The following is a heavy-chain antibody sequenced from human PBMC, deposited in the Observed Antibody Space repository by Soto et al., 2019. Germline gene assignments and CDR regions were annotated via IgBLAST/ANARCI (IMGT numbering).Heavy chain of an antibody. J-gene: IGHJ6*02. CDR2: GYHNGNA. V-gene: IGHV4-30-2*01. Sequence: PSETRSLTCTVSGGAITTPGYSWSWIRQPPGKAAEGIGYGYHNGNAYPKPSLKSRVTISLDGAKTPFSLKMPSVPAADTGLYYCPARPYYYYGLDVWGQGTTVTVSS. D-gene: IGHD3-10*01. CDR1: GGAITTPGYS. CDR3: PARPYYYYGLDV.